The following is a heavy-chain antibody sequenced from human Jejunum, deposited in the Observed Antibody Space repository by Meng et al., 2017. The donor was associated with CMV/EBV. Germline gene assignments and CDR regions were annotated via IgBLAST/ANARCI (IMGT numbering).Heavy chain of an antibody. CDR2: IRSGGEKT. D-gene: IGHD5-18*01. Sequence: SGFTFSSKAMSWVRQAPGRGLEWVSGIRSGGEKTHYADSVKGRFTISRDNAKNTLYLQMNSLRAEDTAVYYCARDRGLYVDTGGLDYWGQGTLVTVSS. CDR1: GFTFSSKA. V-gene: IGHV3-23*01. CDR3: ARDRGLYVDTGGLDY. J-gene: IGHJ4*02.